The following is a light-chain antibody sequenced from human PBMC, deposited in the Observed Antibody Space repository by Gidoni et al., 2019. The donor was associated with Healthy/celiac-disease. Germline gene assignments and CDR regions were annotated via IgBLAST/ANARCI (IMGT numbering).Light chain of an antibody. Sequence: ENVLTQSTGTLSLSTGERATLSCRASQSVSSSYLAWYQQKPGQDPRLLIYGASSRATGIPDRFIGSGSGTDFTLTISRLEPEDFAVYYCQQYGSSPQTFGQGTKVEIK. CDR1: QSVSSSY. CDR2: GAS. V-gene: IGKV3-20*01. J-gene: IGKJ1*01. CDR3: QQYGSSPQT.